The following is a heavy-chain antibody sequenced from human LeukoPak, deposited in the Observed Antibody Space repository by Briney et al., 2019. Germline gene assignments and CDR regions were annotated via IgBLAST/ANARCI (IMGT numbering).Heavy chain of an antibody. CDR3: ARERTSGWDAFDT. CDR2: INSVGSST. J-gene: IGHJ5*02. V-gene: IGHV3-74*01. Sequence: TGGSLRLSCAASGFTFSSFWMHWVRQAPGKGLVWVSRINSVGSSTSYADSVKGRFTISRDNAKSTLYLQMNSLRAEDTAVYYCARERTSGWDAFDTWGQGTLVTVSS. D-gene: IGHD6-19*01. CDR1: GFTFSSFW.